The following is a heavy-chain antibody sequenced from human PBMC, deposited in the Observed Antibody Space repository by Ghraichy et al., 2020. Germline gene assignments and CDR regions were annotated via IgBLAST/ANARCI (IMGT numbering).Heavy chain of an antibody. V-gene: IGHV1-69*13. CDR3: ARRGLQSEYYYGMDV. Sequence: SVKVSCKTCGGHFSSYVISWVRQSPRQGLEWMGGIIPIFGTANYAQKFQGRVTITADESTSTAYMELSSLRSEDTAVYYCARRGLQSEYYYGMDVWGQGTTVTVSS. CDR1: GGHFSSYV. J-gene: IGHJ6*02. CDR2: IIPIFGTA. D-gene: IGHD4-11*01.